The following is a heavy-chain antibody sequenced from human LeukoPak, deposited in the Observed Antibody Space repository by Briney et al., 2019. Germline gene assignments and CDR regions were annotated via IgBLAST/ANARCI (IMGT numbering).Heavy chain of an antibody. Sequence: TGGSLRLSCAGSGFTFSSYWMHWVRQAPGKGLVWVSRISTDASSTTYADSVKGRFTISRDNAKDTLYLQMNSLRAEDTAVYYCTGHHQAYSRTYWGQGTLVTVSS. J-gene: IGHJ4*02. CDR2: ISTDASST. CDR3: TGHHQAYSRTY. D-gene: IGHD4-11*01. CDR1: GFTFSSYW. V-gene: IGHV3-74*01.